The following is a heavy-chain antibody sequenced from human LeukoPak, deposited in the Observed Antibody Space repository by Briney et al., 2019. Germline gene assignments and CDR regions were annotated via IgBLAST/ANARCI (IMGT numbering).Heavy chain of an antibody. CDR2: IRFDGSEK. J-gene: IGHJ4*02. D-gene: IGHD3-10*01. Sequence: GGSLRLSCAASGFTFSSYVMHWVRQAPGKGLEWVAFIRFDGSEKYYADSVKGRFTISRDNSKPTLYLQMNNLRADDTAVYYCSKDLAWFGELFPYYFDYWGQGTLVTVSS. V-gene: IGHV3-30*02. CDR3: SKDLAWFGELFPYYFDY. CDR1: GFTFSSYV.